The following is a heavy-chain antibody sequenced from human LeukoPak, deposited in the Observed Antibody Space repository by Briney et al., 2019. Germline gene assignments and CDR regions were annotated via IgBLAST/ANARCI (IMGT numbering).Heavy chain of an antibody. CDR3: ARTISPSNYYYYYYYMDV. D-gene: IGHD4-11*01. CDR2: ISAYNGNT. Sequence: ASVKVSCKASGYTFTSYGISWVRQAPGQGLEWMGWISAYNGNTNYAQKLQGRVTMTTDTSTSTAYMELRSLRSDDTAVYYCARTISPSNYYYYYYYMDVWGKGTTVTISS. CDR1: GYTFTSYG. J-gene: IGHJ6*03. V-gene: IGHV1-18*01.